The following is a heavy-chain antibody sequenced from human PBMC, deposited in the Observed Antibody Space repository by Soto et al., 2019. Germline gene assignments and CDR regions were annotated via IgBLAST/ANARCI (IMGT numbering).Heavy chain of an antibody. CDR1: VYTFSTYG. D-gene: IGHD6-13*01. CDR2: ITGNNSDT. CDR3: AKDLLVSSSWALKGYYYGMDV. V-gene: IGHV1-18*01. J-gene: IGHJ6*02. Sequence: XSVKVSCKASVYTFSTYGINWVRQAPGQGLEWVGWITGNNSDTKYAEKFQGRVTMTTDSSTSTVYLELRSLRSDDSVVYYCAKDLLVSSSWALKGYYYGMDVWGQGTTVTVSS.